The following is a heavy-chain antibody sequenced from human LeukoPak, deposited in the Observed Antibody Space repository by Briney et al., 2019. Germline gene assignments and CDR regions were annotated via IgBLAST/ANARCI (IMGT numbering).Heavy chain of an antibody. CDR2: ISGSGGST. CDR1: GFTFSSYE. CDR3: VPRKEWSCYMDV. J-gene: IGHJ6*03. Sequence: GGSLRLSCAASGFTFSSYEMNWVRQAPGKGLEWVSDISGSGGSTYYADSVKGRFTISRDNSKNTLYLQMNSLRAEDTAVYYCVPRKEWSCYMDVWGKGTTDTVSS. D-gene: IGHD3-3*01. V-gene: IGHV3-23*01.